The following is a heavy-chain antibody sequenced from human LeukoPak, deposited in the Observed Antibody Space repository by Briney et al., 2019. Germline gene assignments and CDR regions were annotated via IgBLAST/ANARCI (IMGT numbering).Heavy chain of an antibody. Sequence: SGGSLRLSCAASGFTFSSYSMNSVRQAPGKGLEWVSSISSSSSYIYYADSVKGRFTISRDNAKNSLYLQMNSLRAEDTAVYYCARGLAAGTLDYWGQGTLVTVSS. V-gene: IGHV3-21*01. CDR1: GFTFSSYS. CDR2: ISSSSSYI. CDR3: ARGLAAGTLDY. D-gene: IGHD6-13*01. J-gene: IGHJ4*02.